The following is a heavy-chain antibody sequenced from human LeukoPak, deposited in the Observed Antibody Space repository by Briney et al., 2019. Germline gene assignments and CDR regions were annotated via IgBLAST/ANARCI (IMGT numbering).Heavy chain of an antibody. CDR2: ISGSGGST. Sequence: GGSLRLSCAASGFIFSSYAMSWVRQAPGKGLEWVSAISGSGGSTYYADSVKGRFTISRDNSKNTLYLQMNSLRAEDTAVYYCAKNPWLVLRYYYYYMDVWGKGTTVTVSS. J-gene: IGHJ6*03. CDR3: AKNPWLVLRYYYYYMDV. D-gene: IGHD6-19*01. CDR1: GFIFSSYA. V-gene: IGHV3-23*01.